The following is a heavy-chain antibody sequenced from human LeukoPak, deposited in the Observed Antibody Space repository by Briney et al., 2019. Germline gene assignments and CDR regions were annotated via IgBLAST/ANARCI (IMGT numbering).Heavy chain of an antibody. V-gene: IGHV1-2*02. Sequence: GASVKVSCKASGYTFTGFYMHWVRQAPGQGLEWMGWINPNSGATKYAQKFQGRVTMTRDTSNKIAYMELSRLTSDDTAFYYCARLAPGFDSAGYFDYWGQGTLVTVSS. CDR1: GYTFTGFY. CDR2: INPNSGAT. D-gene: IGHD5-12*01. CDR3: ARLAPGFDSAGYFDY. J-gene: IGHJ4*02.